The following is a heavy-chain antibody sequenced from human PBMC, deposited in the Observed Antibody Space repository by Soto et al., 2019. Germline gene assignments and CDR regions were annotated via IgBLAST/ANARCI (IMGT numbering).Heavy chain of an antibody. CDR1: GYTFSGHW. CDR3: ARHGAAIWLGY. Sequence: PGESLKISCKASGYTFSGHWISWVRQVPGKGLQWMGNIDPSGSYINYNPAFRGHVTFSVDKSNSTAYLHWRSLGPSDTAIYYCARHGAAIWLGYWGQGTLVTVSS. V-gene: IGHV5-10-1*01. J-gene: IGHJ4*02. D-gene: IGHD6-19*01. CDR2: IDPSGSYI.